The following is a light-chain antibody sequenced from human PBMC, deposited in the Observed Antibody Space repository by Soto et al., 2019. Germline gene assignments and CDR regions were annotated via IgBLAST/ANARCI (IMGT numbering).Light chain of an antibody. CDR3: QSYDSRLTAYV. Sequence: QSVLTQPPSVSGAPGQRVTISCTGSSSSIGAGYDVHWYHQLPGAAPKLLVSGNNNRPSGVPDRFSASKSGTSASRAITGLQTEDEAQYYCQSYDSRLTAYVFGTGTKLTVL. CDR1: SSSIGAGYD. V-gene: IGLV1-40*01. CDR2: GNN. J-gene: IGLJ1*01.